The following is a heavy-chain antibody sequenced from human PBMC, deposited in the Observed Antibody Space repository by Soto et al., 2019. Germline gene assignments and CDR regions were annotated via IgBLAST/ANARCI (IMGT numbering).Heavy chain of an antibody. V-gene: IGHV4-31*02. J-gene: IGHJ3*01. D-gene: IGHD1-26*01. Sequence: WIWLRQPPGKGLEWIGYIYYSGSTFYNPSLKSRVTISVDTSKNQFSLKLSSVTAADTTVYYCASAASIVGAFDFWGQGTTVTVSS. CDR3: ASAASIVGAFDF. CDR2: IYYSGST.